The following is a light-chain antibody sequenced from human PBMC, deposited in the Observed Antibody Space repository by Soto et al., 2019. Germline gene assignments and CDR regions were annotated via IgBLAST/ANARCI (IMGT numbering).Light chain of an antibody. CDR2: EVN. Sequence: QSALTQPASVSGSPGQSITISCIGTSSDVAYYDYVSWYQQHPGKAPKLIIYEVNNRPSGVSHRFSGSKSDNTASLTISGLQAEDEADYYCSSYTTSSTLVFGGGTQLTVL. V-gene: IGLV2-14*01. CDR1: SSDVAYYDY. J-gene: IGLJ2*01. CDR3: SSYTTSSTLV.